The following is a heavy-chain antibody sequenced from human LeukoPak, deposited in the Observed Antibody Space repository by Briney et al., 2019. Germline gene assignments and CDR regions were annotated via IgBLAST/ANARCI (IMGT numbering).Heavy chain of an antibody. CDR3: ARDSSGWYQPNFDY. J-gene: IGHJ4*02. CDR1: GFTVSSNY. CDR2: IYGGGNI. D-gene: IGHD6-19*01. V-gene: IGHV3-53*05. Sequence: GGSLRLSCAASGFTVSSNYMNWVRQAPGKGLEWVSVIYGGGNIYYADSVKGRFTISRDNSKNTLYLQMNSLRAEDTAVYYCARDSSGWYQPNFDYWGQGTLVTVSS.